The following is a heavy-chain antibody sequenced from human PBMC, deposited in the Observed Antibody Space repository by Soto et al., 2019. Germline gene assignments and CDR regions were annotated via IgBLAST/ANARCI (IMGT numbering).Heavy chain of an antibody. Sequence: SETLSLTCTVSGGSISSYYWSWIRQPPGKGLEWIGYIYYSGSTNYNPSLKSRVTISVDTSKNQFSLKLSSVTAADTAVYYCARDVGYCISTSCRYGMDVWGQGTTVTVSS. CDR1: GGSISSYY. D-gene: IGHD2-2*01. CDR2: IYYSGST. CDR3: ARDVGYCISTSCRYGMDV. V-gene: IGHV4-59*01. J-gene: IGHJ6*02.